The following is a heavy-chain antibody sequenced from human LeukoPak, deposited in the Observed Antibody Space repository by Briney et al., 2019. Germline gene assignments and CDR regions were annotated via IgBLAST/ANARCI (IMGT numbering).Heavy chain of an antibody. CDR1: GGSISSYY. Sequence: SETLSLTCTVSGGSISSYYWSWIRQPPGKGLEWIGYIYYSGSTNYNPSLKSRVTISVDTSKNQFSLKLSSVTAANTAVYYCARLYGSGSYYNYWGQGTLVTVSS. V-gene: IGHV4-59*12. CDR3: ARLYGSGSYYNY. CDR2: IYYSGST. D-gene: IGHD3-10*01. J-gene: IGHJ4*02.